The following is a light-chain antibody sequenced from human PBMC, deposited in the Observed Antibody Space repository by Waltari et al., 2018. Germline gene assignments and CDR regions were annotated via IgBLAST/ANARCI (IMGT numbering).Light chain of an antibody. V-gene: IGLV2-14*03. J-gene: IGLJ2*01. CDR1: SSAVGGYNY. CDR2: DVS. Sequence: QSALTQPASVSGSPGQSTTIPCTGTSSAVGGYNYVHWYQQHPGKAPRLMIYDVSNRPSGVSNRFSGSKSGNTASLTISGLQAEDEADYHCSSYTSSSTLIFGGGTKLTVL. CDR3: SSYTSSSTLI.